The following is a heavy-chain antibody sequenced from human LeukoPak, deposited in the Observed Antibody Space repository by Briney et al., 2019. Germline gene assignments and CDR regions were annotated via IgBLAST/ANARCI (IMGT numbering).Heavy chain of an antibody. Sequence: GGSLRLSCAASGFTFSNHWMNWVRQTPGKGLEYVALVNPHENDIYYLDSVKGRFTISRDNAKNSLYLQMNSLRVEDTALYYCVRGSRLLWFGESGDYWGQGTLVTVSS. CDR3: VRGSRLLWFGESGDY. D-gene: IGHD3-10*01. J-gene: IGHJ4*02. V-gene: IGHV3-7*03. CDR2: VNPHENDI. CDR1: GFTFSNHW.